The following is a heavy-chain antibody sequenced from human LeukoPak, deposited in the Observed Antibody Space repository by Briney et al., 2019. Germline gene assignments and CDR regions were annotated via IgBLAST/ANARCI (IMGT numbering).Heavy chain of an antibody. Sequence: PGGSLRLSCAASGFTLSSYAMSWVRQAPGKGLEWVSAISGSGGSTYYADSVKGRFTISRDNSKNTLYLQMNSLRAEDTAVYYCAKSPYGDYRRDIGDMDVWGKGTTVTVSS. CDR1: GFTLSSYA. D-gene: IGHD4-17*01. CDR2: ISGSGGST. CDR3: AKSPYGDYRRDIGDMDV. V-gene: IGHV3-23*01. J-gene: IGHJ6*03.